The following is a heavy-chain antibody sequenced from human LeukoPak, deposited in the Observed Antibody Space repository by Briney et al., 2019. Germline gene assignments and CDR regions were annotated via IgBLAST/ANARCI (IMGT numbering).Heavy chain of an antibody. V-gene: IGHV3-23*01. D-gene: IGHD1-26*01. CDR3: AKRGRIVGAIGGYYFDY. CDR2: ISGSGGST. Sequence: GGSLRLSCAASGFTFSSYGMSWVRQAPGKGLEWVSAISGSGGSTYYADSVKGRFTISRDNSKNTLYLQVNSLRAEDTAVYYCAKRGRIVGAIGGYYFDYWGQGTLVTVSS. CDR1: GFTFSSYG. J-gene: IGHJ4*02.